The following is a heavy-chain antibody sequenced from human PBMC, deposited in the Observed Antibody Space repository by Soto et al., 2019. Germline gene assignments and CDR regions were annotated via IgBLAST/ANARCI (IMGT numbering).Heavy chain of an antibody. D-gene: IGHD2-8*01. CDR3: ARAQDIVLMVYAWEQWLGGAFDI. Sequence: QVQLVESGGGVVQPGRSLRLSCAASGFTFSSYAMHWVRQAPGKGLEWVAVISYDGSNKYYADSVKGRFTISRDNSKNTLYLQMNSLRAEDTAVYYCARAQDIVLMVYAWEQWLGGAFDIWGQGTMVTVSS. J-gene: IGHJ3*02. CDR2: ISYDGSNK. V-gene: IGHV3-30-3*01. CDR1: GFTFSSYA.